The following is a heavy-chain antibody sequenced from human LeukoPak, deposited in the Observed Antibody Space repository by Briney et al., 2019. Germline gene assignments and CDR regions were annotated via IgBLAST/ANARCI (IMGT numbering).Heavy chain of an antibody. V-gene: IGHV1-18*01. CDR1: GYTFTSYG. J-gene: IGHJ4*02. CDR2: ISAFNGNT. Sequence: GASVKVSCKASGYTFTSYGISWVRQAPGQGLECMGWISAFNGNTNYAQKFQGRVTMTTDTSTSTAYMELRSLRSDDTAVYYCARGPGSSGYYYFDYWGQGTLVTVSS. CDR3: ARGPGSSGYYYFDY. D-gene: IGHD3-22*01.